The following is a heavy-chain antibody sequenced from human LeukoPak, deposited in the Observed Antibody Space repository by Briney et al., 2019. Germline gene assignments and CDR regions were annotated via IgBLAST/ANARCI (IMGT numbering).Heavy chain of an antibody. CDR1: GFTFNTYG. D-gene: IGHD6-13*01. CDR2: ILSDGSNK. Sequence: GGSLRLSCAASGFTFNTYGMHWVRQAPGKGLEWVAVILSDGSNKYYPDSVKGRFTISRDNSKKTLYLQMNSLKVEDTAVYYCARDPAGKYSSSWFDYWGQGTLVTVSS. J-gene: IGHJ4*02. V-gene: IGHV3-30*03. CDR3: ARDPAGKYSSSWFDY.